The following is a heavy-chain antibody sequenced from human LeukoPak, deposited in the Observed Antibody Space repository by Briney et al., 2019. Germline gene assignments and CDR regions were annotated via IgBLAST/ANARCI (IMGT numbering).Heavy chain of an antibody. CDR3: AKDFYDFWSGYHKGIAFDI. Sequence: GGSLRLSCAASGFTFSSYAMHWVRQAPGKGLEYVSAISSNGGSTYYANSVKGRFTISRDNSKNTLYLQMNSLRAEDTAVYYCAKDFYDFWSGYHKGIAFDIWGQGTMVTVSS. J-gene: IGHJ3*02. CDR2: ISSNGGST. CDR1: GFTFSSYA. V-gene: IGHV3-64*01. D-gene: IGHD3-3*01.